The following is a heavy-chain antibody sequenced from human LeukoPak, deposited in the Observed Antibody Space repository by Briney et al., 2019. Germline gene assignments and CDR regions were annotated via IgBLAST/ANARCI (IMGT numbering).Heavy chain of an antibody. V-gene: IGHV3-20*04. D-gene: IGHD1-26*01. CDR1: GFTFDDYG. J-gene: IGHJ4*02. CDR2: IHWNSGST. CDR3: ARDKIVGATHFDY. Sequence: PGGSLRLSCVASGFTFDDYGISWVRQAPGKGLEWVSRIHWNSGSTRYADSVKGRFTISRDNAKNSLYLQMNSLRAEDTAVYYCARDKIVGATHFDYWGQGALVTVSS.